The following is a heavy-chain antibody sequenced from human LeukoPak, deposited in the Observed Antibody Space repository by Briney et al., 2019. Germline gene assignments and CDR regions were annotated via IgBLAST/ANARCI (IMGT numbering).Heavy chain of an antibody. V-gene: IGHV3-33*01. Sequence: GGSLRLSCAASGFTFSSYGMHWVRQAPGKGLEGVAVIWYDGSNKYYADSVKGRFSISRDNSKNTLYLQMNSLRAEDTAVYYCARGTRFYRLDYWGQGTLVTVSS. CDR1: GFTFSSYG. J-gene: IGHJ4*02. CDR2: IWYDGSNK. CDR3: ARGTRFYRLDY. D-gene: IGHD2/OR15-2a*01.